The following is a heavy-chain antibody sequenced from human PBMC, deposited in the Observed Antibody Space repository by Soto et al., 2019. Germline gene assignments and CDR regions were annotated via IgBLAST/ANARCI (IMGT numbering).Heavy chain of an antibody. CDR2: IIPIPGTA. V-gene: IGHV1-69*01. CDR3: ARLQGSSTSLEIYYYYYYGMDV. D-gene: IGHD2-2*01. CDR1: GGTFSSYA. Sequence: QVQLVQSGAEVKKPGSSVKVSCKASGGTFSSYAISWVRQAPGQGLEWMGGIIPIPGTANYAQKFQGRVTITADESTSTAYMALSSLRSEDTAVYYCARLQGSSTSLEIYYYYYYGMDVWGQGTTVTVSS. J-gene: IGHJ6*02.